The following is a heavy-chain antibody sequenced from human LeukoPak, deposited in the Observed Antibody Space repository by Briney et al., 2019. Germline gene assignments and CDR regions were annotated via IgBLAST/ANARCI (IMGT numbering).Heavy chain of an antibody. J-gene: IGHJ3*02. Sequence: PGGSLRLSCAASGFTFSSYGMSWVRQAPGKGLEWVSAISGSGGSTYYADSVKGRLTISRDNSQSTLYLHMNSLSTEDTALYYCARAIRAPGTPENAFDIWGQGTMVTVSS. CDR1: GFTFSSYG. D-gene: IGHD6-13*01. CDR3: ARAIRAPGTPENAFDI. CDR2: ISGSGGST. V-gene: IGHV3-23*01.